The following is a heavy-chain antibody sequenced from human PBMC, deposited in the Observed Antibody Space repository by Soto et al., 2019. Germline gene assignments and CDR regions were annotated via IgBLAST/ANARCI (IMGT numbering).Heavy chain of an antibody. CDR1: GYTVTSYG. J-gene: IGHJ5*02. CDR3: ERDRVCSITSCYEAWFDP. V-gene: IGHV1-18*01. CDR2: ISAYNGNT. Sequence: QVQLVQSGAEVKKPGASVKVSCKASGYTVTSYGISWVRQAPGQGLEWMGWISAYNGNTNYAQKLQGRVTMTTDTSTSTAYMELRSLRSDDTAVYYCERDRVCSITSCYEAWFDPWGQGTLVTVSS. D-gene: IGHD2-2*01.